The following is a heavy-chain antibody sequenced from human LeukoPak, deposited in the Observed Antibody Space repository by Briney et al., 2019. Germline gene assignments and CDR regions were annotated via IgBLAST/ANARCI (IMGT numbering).Heavy chain of an antibody. Sequence: ASETLSLTCAVYGGSFSGYYWSWIRQPPGKGLEWIGEINHSGSTNYNPSLKRRVTISVDTSKNQFSLKLSSVTAADTAVYYCARGRLRFLEWLRPFDYWGQGTLVTVSS. D-gene: IGHD3-3*01. CDR3: ARGRLRFLEWLRPFDY. J-gene: IGHJ4*02. CDR1: GGSFSGYY. CDR2: INHSGST. V-gene: IGHV4-34*01.